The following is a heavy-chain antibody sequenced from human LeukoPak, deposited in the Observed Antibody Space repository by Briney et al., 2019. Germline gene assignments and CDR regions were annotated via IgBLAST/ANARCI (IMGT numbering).Heavy chain of an antibody. J-gene: IGHJ3*02. CDR3: ARETHLYDAFDI. CDR2: IYYSGST. V-gene: IGHV4-61*01. Sequence: SETLSLTCTVSGGSVSSGSYYWSWIRQPPGKGLEWIGYIYYSGSTNYNPSLKSRVTISVDTSKNQFSLKLSSVTAADTAVYYCARETHLYDAFDIWGQGTMVTVSS. CDR1: GGSVSSGSYY.